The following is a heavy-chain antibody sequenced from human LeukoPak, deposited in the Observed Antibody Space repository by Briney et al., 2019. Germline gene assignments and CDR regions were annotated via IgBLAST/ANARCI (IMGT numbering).Heavy chain of an antibody. Sequence: SETLSLACTVSGDSISGHYWNWIRQTPGKGLEWIGYIYYSGTTNYNPSLKSRVTISLDTSKNQFSLKLSSVTAADTAVYYCARESYSSSWYADYWGQGTLVTVSS. J-gene: IGHJ4*02. D-gene: IGHD6-13*01. CDR2: IYYSGTT. CDR3: ARESYSSSWYADY. CDR1: GDSISGHY. V-gene: IGHV4-59*11.